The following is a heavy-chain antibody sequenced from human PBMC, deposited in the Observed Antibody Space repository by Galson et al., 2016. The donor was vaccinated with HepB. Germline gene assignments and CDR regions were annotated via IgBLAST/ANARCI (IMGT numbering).Heavy chain of an antibody. D-gene: IGHD3-22*01. V-gene: IGHV5-51*01. CDR2: IYPGDSDT. CDR3: AGAPYYYDRPGGAFDI. J-gene: IGHJ4*02. Sequence: QSGAEVKKPGESLKISCKGSGYSFTSYWIGWVRQMPGKGLEWMGIIYPGDSDTIYSPSFQGQVTISVDKSISTAYLQWSSLKASDTAMYYCAGAPYYYDRPGGAFDIWGQGTLVTVSS. CDR1: GYSFTSYW.